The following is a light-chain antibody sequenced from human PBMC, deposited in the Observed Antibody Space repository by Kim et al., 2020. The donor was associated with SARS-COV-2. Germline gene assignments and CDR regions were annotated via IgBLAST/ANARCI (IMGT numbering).Light chain of an antibody. J-gene: IGLJ3*02. V-gene: IGLV2-8*01. CDR2: EVS. CDR1: SSDVGGYNY. CDR3: SSYAGSNRGV. Sequence: QSALTQPPSASGSPGQSVTISCTGTSSDVGGYNYVSWYQQHPGKAPKLMIYEVSKRPSGVPDRFSGSKSGNTASLTVSGLQAEDEADYYCSSYAGSNRGVFGGATPLPV.